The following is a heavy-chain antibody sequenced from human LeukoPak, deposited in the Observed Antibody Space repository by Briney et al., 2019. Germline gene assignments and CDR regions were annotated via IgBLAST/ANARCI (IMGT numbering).Heavy chain of an antibody. Sequence: ASVKVSCKTSGYTFTNYAIHWVRQAPGQSLEWMGWINPGNDNTKYSQKLQDRVTFTRDTSATTAFMELSSLRSEDTAVYYCAGDPYRARPTYGDYFDYWGQGTLVTVSS. CDR1: GYTFTNYA. V-gene: IGHV1-3*01. CDR2: INPGNDNT. J-gene: IGHJ4*02. CDR3: AGDPYRARPTYGDYFDY. D-gene: IGHD4/OR15-4a*01.